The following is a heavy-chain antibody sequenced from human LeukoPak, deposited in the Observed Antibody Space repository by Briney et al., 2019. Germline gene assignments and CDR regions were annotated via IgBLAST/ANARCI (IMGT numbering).Heavy chain of an antibody. CDR2: IRPDGNFQ. D-gene: IGHD2-15*01. Sequence: GRSLRLSCEVSGFTFSMYWMTWVRQAPGKGLEWVANIRPDGNFQDYVDSVKGRFSISRDNAKNTLYLQMNSLRAEDTGVYYCARGVGATPAHYDYWGQGTRVTVSS. J-gene: IGHJ4*02. CDR1: GFTFSMYW. CDR3: ARGVGATPAHYDY. V-gene: IGHV3-7*01.